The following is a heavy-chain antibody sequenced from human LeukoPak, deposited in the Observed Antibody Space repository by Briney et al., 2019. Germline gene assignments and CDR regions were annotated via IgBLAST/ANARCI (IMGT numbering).Heavy chain of an antibody. J-gene: IGHJ3*02. V-gene: IGHV3-23*01. CDR3: AKGTRSSPNDAADI. CDR1: GFTFGSYA. CDR2: ISGSYGST. D-gene: IGHD1-26*01. Sequence: GGSLRLSCAASGFTFGSYAMSWVRQAPGKGLEWVSRISGSYGSTYYADSVKGRFTISRDNSKNTLYLQMNSLRAEDTAVYYCAKGTRSSPNDAADIWGQGTMVTVSS.